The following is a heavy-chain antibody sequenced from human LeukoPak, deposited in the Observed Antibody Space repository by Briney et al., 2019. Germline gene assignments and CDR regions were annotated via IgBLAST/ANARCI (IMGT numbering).Heavy chain of an antibody. D-gene: IGHD4-23*01. CDR3: ARTVGHIDY. CDR2: ISGSGGST. CDR1: GFTFSSYA. Sequence: GGSLRLSCAASGFTFSSYAMSWVRQAPGKGLEWVSAISGSGGSTYYADSVKGRFTISRDNAKNSLCLQINSLRAEDTAVYYCARTVGHIDYWGQGTLVTVSS. J-gene: IGHJ4*02. V-gene: IGHV3-23*01.